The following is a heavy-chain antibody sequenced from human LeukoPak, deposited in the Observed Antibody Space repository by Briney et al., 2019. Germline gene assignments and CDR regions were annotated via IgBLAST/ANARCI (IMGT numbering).Heavy chain of an antibody. V-gene: IGHV3-7*03. J-gene: IGHJ5*02. Sequence: GGSLRLSCAASGFTFSSYWMSWVRQAPGKGLEWVANIKQDGSEKYYADSVKGRFTISRDNSKNTLYLQMNSLRSEDTAVYYCARDGESYGYPITYNWFDPWGQGTLVTVSS. CDR3: ARDGESYGYPITYNWFDP. CDR2: IKQDGSEK. CDR1: GFTFSSYW. D-gene: IGHD5-18*01.